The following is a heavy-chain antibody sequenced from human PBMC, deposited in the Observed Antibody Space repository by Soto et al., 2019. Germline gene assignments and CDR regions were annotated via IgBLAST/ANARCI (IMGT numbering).Heavy chain of an antibody. J-gene: IGHJ5*02. Sequence: QVQLVQSGAEVKKPGSSVKVSCKASGGTFSSYAISWVRQAPGQGLEWMGGIIPIFGTANYAQKFQGRVTITADESTSTAYKELSSLRSEDTAVYYCARDAVSGDGVWLMESWGQGTVVTVSS. V-gene: IGHV1-69*01. CDR2: IIPIFGTA. CDR3: ARDAVSGDGVWLMES. CDR1: GGTFSSYA. D-gene: IGHD4-17*01.